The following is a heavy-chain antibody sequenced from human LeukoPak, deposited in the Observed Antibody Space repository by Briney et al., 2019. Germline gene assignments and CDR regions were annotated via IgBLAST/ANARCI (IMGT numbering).Heavy chain of an antibody. V-gene: IGHV3-48*01. J-gene: IGHJ4*02. CDR3: ARFRTWGDKAFDY. D-gene: IGHD2-21*02. CDR1: GFTFNAFG. CDR2: IGTTSGAI. Sequence: PGGSLRLSCAASGFTFNAFGMNWVRQARGKGLEWVSYIGTTSGAIYYADSVKGRFTISRDSAKNSLYLQMNSLRAEDTAVYYCARFRTWGDKAFDYWGQGTLVTVSS.